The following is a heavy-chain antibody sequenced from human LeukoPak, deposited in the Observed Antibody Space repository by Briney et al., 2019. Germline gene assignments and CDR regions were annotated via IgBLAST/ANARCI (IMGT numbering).Heavy chain of an antibody. CDR1: GYTFTGYY. V-gene: IGHV1-2*02. J-gene: IGHJ4*02. Sequence: ASVKVSCKASGYTFTGYYMHWVRQAPGQGLEWMGWINPNSGSTNYAQKFQGRVTMTRDTSISTAYMELSRLRSDDTAVYYCARVQEPVVVAAAFDYWGQGTLVTVSS. D-gene: IGHD2-15*01. CDR3: ARVQEPVVVAAAFDY. CDR2: INPNSGST.